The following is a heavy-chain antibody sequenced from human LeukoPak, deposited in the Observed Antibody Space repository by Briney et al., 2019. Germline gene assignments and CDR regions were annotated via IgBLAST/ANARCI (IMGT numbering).Heavy chain of an antibody. CDR2: ISYDGNNK. J-gene: IGHJ6*03. V-gene: IGHV3-30*03. D-gene: IGHD6-13*01. CDR3: ARDTPAADYYYYYYMDV. Sequence: PGGSLRLSCEGSGFTFSNYGMHWVRQAPGKGLEWVTLISYDGNNKYYADSVKGRFTISRDNSKNTLFLQMNSLRAEDTAVYYCARDTPAADYYYYYYMDVWGKGTTVTVSS. CDR1: GFTFSNYG.